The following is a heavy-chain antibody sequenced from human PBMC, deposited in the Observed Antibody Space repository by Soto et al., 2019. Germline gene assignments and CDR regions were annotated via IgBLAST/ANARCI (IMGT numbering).Heavy chain of an antibody. CDR3: ARGAVVDSAFDL. D-gene: IGHD2-15*01. Sequence: GGSLRLSCAASGFTFSNDDMHWVRQGTGKGLEWVAVIGAAGDTYYAGSVKGRFTISRENARNSLYLQMNNLRAGDTAVYYCARGAVVDSAFDLWGQGTMVTVSS. J-gene: IGHJ3*01. CDR1: GFTFSNDD. CDR2: IGAAGDT. V-gene: IGHV3-13*04.